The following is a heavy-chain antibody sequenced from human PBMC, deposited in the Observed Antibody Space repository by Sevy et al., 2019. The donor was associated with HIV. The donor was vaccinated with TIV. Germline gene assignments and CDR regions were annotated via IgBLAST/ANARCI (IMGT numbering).Heavy chain of an antibody. Sequence: GGSLRLSCAASGFTFSTYSMNWVRQAPGKGLEWVSYISSSSSTIYYADSVKGRCTISRDNAKNSLYLQMNSLRDEDTAVYYCARDKMGYYGMDVWGLGTTVTVSS. CDR1: GFTFSTYS. CDR2: ISSSSSTI. J-gene: IGHJ6*02. D-gene: IGHD2-8*01. V-gene: IGHV3-48*02. CDR3: ARDKMGYYGMDV.